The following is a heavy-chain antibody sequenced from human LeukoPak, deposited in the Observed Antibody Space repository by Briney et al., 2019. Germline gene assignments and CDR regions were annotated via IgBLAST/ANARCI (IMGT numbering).Heavy chain of an antibody. Sequence: GGSLRLSCTASDFILSTYAMSWVRQAPGKGLEWVSVIYSGGSTYYADSAEGRFIISRDESKNTLFLQMNNLRAEDTAVYYCASIAAAGSFDYWGQGTLVTVSS. CDR3: ASIAAAGSFDY. J-gene: IGHJ4*02. CDR1: DFILSTYA. D-gene: IGHD6-13*01. V-gene: IGHV3-53*01. CDR2: IYSGGST.